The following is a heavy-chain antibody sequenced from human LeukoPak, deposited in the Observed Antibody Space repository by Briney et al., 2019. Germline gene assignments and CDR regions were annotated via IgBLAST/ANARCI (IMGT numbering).Heavy chain of an antibody. CDR3: TTVRRYCSGGSCYSNY. CDR2: IKSKTDGGTT. CDR1: GFTFSNAW. Sequence: GGSLRLSCAASGFTFSNAWMSWVRQAPGEGLEWVGRIKSKTDGGTTDYAAPVKGRFTISRDDSKNTLYLQMNSLKTEDTAVYYCTTVRRYCSGGSCYSNYWGQGTLVTVSS. V-gene: IGHV3-15*01. D-gene: IGHD2-15*01. J-gene: IGHJ4*02.